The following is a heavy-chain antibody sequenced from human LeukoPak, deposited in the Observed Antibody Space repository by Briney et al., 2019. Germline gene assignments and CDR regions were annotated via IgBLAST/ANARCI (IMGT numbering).Heavy chain of an antibody. D-gene: IGHD3-22*01. J-gene: IGHJ4*02. CDR2: ISSSGSTI. CDR3: ARTQPTYDSKGQIFDY. V-gene: IGHV3-48*04. CDR1: GFTFSSYG. Sequence: PGRSLRLSCAASGFTFSSYGMHWVRQAPGKGLEWVSYISSSGSTIYYADSVKGRFTISRDNAKNSLYLQMNSLRAEDTAVYYCARTQPTYDSKGQIFDYWGQGTLVTVSS.